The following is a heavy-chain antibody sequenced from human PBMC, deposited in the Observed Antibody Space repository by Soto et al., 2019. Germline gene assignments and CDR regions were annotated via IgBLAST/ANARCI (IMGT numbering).Heavy chain of an antibody. J-gene: IGHJ4*02. D-gene: IGHD2-21*02. CDR2: VNPSGGHT. V-gene: IGHV1-46*01. CDR1: EDTFTNSY. CDR3: ARGGHVVVVTAALDY. Sequence: QVKLMQPGAEVKKPGAPVKVSCKQSEDTFTNSYIHWVRQAPGKGLEWMGTVNPSGGHTTYAQHFLGRVTMTRDTSTSTLYMELTSLTSDDTAIYYCARGGHVVVVTAALDYWGQGTLVTVSS.